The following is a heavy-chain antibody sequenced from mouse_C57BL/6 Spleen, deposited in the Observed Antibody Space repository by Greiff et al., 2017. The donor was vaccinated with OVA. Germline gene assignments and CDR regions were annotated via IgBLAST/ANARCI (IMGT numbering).Heavy chain of an antibody. J-gene: IGHJ1*03. CDR2: ISSGSSTI. Sequence: EVQLVESGGGLVKPGGSLKLSCAASGFTFSDYGMHWVRQAPEKGLEWVAYISSGSSTIYYAATVKGRFTISRDNAKNTLFLQMTSLRSEDTAMYYCARGEFITTVVDWYFDVWGTGTAVTVSS. V-gene: IGHV5-17*01. CDR1: GFTFSDYG. CDR3: ARGEFITTVVDWYFDV. D-gene: IGHD1-1*01.